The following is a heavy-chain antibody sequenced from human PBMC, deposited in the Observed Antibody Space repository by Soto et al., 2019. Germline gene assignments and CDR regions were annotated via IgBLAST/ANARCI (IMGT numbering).Heavy chain of an antibody. V-gene: IGHV4-4*02. CDR1: GVSISSVNW. CDR2: IFHDGTA. J-gene: IGHJ4*02. CDR3: ARLVYDTRLNYMYFDF. Sequence: SETLSLTCAVSGVSISSVNWWTWVRQTPQRGLEYIGEIFHDGTANYYPSFERRVAISVDTSKNQFSLKLTSVTAADTAIYFCARLVYDTRLNYMYFDFWGQGALVTVSS. D-gene: IGHD2-8*01.